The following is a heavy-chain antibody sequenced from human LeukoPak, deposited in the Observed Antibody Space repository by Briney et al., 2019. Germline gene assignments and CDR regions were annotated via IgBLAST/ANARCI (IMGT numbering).Heavy chain of an antibody. V-gene: IGHV3-74*01. CDR3: ARDGGTSTPFDY. D-gene: IGHD2-15*01. CDR1: GFTFSSTW. Sequence: GGSLGLSCTASGFTFSSTWLHWVRQPPGKGLVWVSRITTDESSTHYAASVNGRFTISRDNAKSTVYLQMNSLTPEDTAVYYCARDGGTSTPFDYWGQGTLVTVSS. CDR2: ITTDESST. J-gene: IGHJ4*02.